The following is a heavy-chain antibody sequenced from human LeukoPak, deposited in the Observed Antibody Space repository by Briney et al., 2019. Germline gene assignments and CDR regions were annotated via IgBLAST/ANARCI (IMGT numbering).Heavy chain of an antibody. D-gene: IGHD1-26*01. Sequence: PGRSLRLSCAASGFTFDDYAMHWVRHAPGKGLEWVSGISWNSGSIGYADSVKGRFTISRDNAKNSLYLQMNSLRAEDTAVYYCAKDHDGIFDYWGQGTLVTVSS. CDR1: GFTFDDYA. J-gene: IGHJ4*02. CDR3: AKDHDGIFDY. CDR2: ISWNSGSI. V-gene: IGHV3-9*01.